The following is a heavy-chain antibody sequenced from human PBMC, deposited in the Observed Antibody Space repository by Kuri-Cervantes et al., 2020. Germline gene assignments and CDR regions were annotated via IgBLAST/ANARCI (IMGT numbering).Heavy chain of an antibody. J-gene: IGHJ4*02. CDR3: ASEDSSGWYGGVDY. V-gene: IGHV1-2*02. CDR1: GYTFTSCD. CDR2: INPNSGGT. D-gene: IGHD6-19*01. Sequence: ASVKVSCKASGYTFTSCDINWVRQAPGQGLEWMGWINPNSGGTNYAQKFQGRVTMTRDTSISTAYMELSRLRSDDTAVYYCASEDSSGWYGGVDYWGQGTLVTVSS.